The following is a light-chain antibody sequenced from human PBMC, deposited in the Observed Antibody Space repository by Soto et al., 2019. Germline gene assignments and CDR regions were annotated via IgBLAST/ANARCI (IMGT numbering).Light chain of an antibody. J-gene: IGKJ1*01. V-gene: IGKV1-5*01. CDR2: DAS. Sequence: DIQITQSPSTLSASVGDRVTITCRASQSIDNWLAWYQQKPGKAPKLLIYDASRLETGVPSRFSGSGSGTEFTLTITGXQPDDFATYYCQQFDTFFWTFGPGTKVDTK. CDR1: QSIDNW. CDR3: QQFDTFFWT.